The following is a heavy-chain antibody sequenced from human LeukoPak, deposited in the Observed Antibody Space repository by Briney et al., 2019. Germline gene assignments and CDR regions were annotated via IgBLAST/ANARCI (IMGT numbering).Heavy chain of an antibody. J-gene: IGHJ5*02. CDR2: ISAYNGNT. CDR3: ARDLEIVVVPAAVNWFDP. D-gene: IGHD2-2*03. CDR1: GYTFTSYG. Sequence: ASVKVSCKASGYTFTSYGISWVRRAPGQGLEWVGWISAYNGNTNYAQKLQGRVTMTTDTSTSTAYMELRSLRSDDTAVYYCARDLEIVVVPAAVNWFDPWGQGTLVTVSS. V-gene: IGHV1-18*01.